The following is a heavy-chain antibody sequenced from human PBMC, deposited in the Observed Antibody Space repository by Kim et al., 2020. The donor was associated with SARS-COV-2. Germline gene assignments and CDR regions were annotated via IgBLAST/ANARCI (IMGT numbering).Heavy chain of an antibody. J-gene: IGHJ6*02. CDR2: ISAYNGNT. CDR3: ARDGYYDFWNGYWARLDTYYGMDV. CDR1: GYTFTSYG. D-gene: IGHD3-3*01. Sequence: ASVKVSCKASGYTFTSYGISWVRQAPGQGLEWMGWISAYNGNTNYAQKLQGRVTMTTDTSTSTAYMELRSLRSDDTAVYYCARDGYYDFWNGYWARLDTYYGMDVWGQGTTVTVSS. V-gene: IGHV1-18*01.